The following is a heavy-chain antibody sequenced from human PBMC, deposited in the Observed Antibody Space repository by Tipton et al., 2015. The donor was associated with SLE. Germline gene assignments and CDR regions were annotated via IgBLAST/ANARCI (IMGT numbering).Heavy chain of an antibody. CDR3: VKGGGFWTGYLYWYFDL. Sequence: SLRLSCAASGFTVSSNYMSWVRQAPGKGLEWVSVIYSGGSTYYADSVKGRFTISRDNSKNTLYLQMNSLRAEDTALYYCVKGGGFWTGYLYWYFDLWGRGTLVTVSS. V-gene: IGHV3-66*01. CDR1: GFTVSSNY. D-gene: IGHD3/OR15-3a*01. J-gene: IGHJ2*01. CDR2: IYSGGST.